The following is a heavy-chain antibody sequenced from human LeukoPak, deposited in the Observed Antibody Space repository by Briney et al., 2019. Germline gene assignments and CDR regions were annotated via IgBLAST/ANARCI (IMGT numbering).Heavy chain of an antibody. CDR1: GYTFTSYG. CDR2: ISAYNGNT. J-gene: IGHJ4*02. V-gene: IGHV1-18*01. CDR3: ARHASRVLPFLEWLPRQHENVQTYYFDY. Sequence: ASVKVSCKASGYTFTSYGISWVRQAPGQGLEWMGWISAYNGNTNYAQKLQGRVTMTTDTSTSTAYMELRSLRSDDTAVYYCARHASRVLPFLEWLPRQHENVQTYYFDYWGQGTLVTASS. D-gene: IGHD3-3*01.